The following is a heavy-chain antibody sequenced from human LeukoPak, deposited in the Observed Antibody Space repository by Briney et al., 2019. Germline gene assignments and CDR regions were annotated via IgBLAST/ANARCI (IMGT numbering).Heavy chain of an antibody. V-gene: IGHV3-49*04. D-gene: IGHD3-22*01. CDR2: IRSKAYGGTT. CDR3: ATCCKPLHYYDSSGPFDY. Sequence: GGSLRLSCTASGFTFGDYAMSWVRQAPGKGLEWVGFIRSKAYGGTTEYAASVKGRFTISRDDSKSIAYLQMNSLKTEDTAVYYCATCCKPLHYYDSSGPFDYWGQGTLVTVSS. CDR1: GFTFGDYA. J-gene: IGHJ4*02.